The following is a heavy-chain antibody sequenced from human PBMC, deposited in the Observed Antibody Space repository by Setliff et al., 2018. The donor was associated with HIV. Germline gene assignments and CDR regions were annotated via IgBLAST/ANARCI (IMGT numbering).Heavy chain of an antibody. CDR3: ARGGNWTPLDY. D-gene: IGHD1-20*01. J-gene: IGHJ4*02. Sequence: SVKVSCKASGGSFRSFAITWVRQAPGQRLEWMGAIIPIFGTTNSAQKFQGRVTFTADESTSTAYMDLSSLRSEDTAVYYCARGGNWTPLDYWGQGTLVTVSS. CDR2: IIPIFGTT. CDR1: GGSFRSFA. V-gene: IGHV1-69*13.